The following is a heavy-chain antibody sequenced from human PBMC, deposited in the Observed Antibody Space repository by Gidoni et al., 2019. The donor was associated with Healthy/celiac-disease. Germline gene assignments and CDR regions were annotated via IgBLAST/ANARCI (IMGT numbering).Heavy chain of an antibody. J-gene: IGHJ4*02. Sequence: QVQLVQSGAEVKKPGASVKVSCKVSGYTLTELSMHWVRQAPGKGLEWMGGFDPEDGETIYAQKFQGRVTMTEDTSTDTAYMELSSLRSEDTAVYYCATVPLRLRLGELSPQYYFDYWGQGTLVTVSS. CDR1: GYTLTELS. CDR2: FDPEDGET. CDR3: ATVPLRLRLGELSPQYYFDY. D-gene: IGHD3-16*02. V-gene: IGHV1-24*01.